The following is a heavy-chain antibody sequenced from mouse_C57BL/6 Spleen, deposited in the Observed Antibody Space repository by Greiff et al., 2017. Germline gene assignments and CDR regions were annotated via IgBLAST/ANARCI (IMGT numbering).Heavy chain of an antibody. Sequence: EVQLQQSGPVLVKPGASVKMSCKASGYTFTDYYMNWVKQSHGKSLEWIGVIDPYNGGTSYNQKFKGKATLTVDKSSSTAYMELNSLTSEDSAVYYCARWRSLGYYAMDYWGQGTSVTVSS. CDR2: IDPYNGGT. J-gene: IGHJ4*01. CDR1: GYTFTDYY. V-gene: IGHV1-19*01. CDR3: ARWRSLGYYAMDY.